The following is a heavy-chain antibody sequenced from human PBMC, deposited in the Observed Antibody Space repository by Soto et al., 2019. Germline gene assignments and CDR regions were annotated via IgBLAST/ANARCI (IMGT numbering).Heavy chain of an antibody. D-gene: IGHD6-19*01. V-gene: IGHV1-69*02. CDR1: GGTFSSYT. Sequence: QVQLVQSGAEVKKPGSSVKVSCKASGGTFSSYTISWVRQAPGQGLEWMGRIIPILGIANYAQKFQGRVTITADKSTSTAYMELSSLRSEDTAVYYCARGDEAGANYYYYYMDDWGKGTTVTVSS. CDR3: ARGDEAGANYYYYYMDD. CDR2: IIPILGIA. J-gene: IGHJ6*03.